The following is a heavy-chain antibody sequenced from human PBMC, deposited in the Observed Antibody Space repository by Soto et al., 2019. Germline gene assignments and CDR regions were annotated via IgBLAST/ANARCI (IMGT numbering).Heavy chain of an antibody. Sequence: PSETLSLTCTVSGGSISSYYWSWIRQPPGKGLEWIGYIYYSGSTNYNPSLKSRVTISVDTSKNQFSLKLSSVTAADTAVYYCARLEDTAMPDYWGQGTLVTVSS. CDR1: GGSISSYY. CDR3: ARLEDTAMPDY. CDR2: IYYSGST. V-gene: IGHV4-59*01. J-gene: IGHJ4*02. D-gene: IGHD5-18*01.